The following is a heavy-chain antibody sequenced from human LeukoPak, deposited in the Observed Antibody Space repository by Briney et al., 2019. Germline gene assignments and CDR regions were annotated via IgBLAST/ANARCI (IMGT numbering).Heavy chain of an antibody. Sequence: ASVKVSCKTSGYTFRTYGITWVRQAPGQGLEWMGWINPNSGGTNYQGRVTMTRDSSISTAYIELSRLISDDTAVYYCARVGEYGSGSYLVYWGQGTLVTVSS. CDR3: ARVGEYGSGSYLVY. CDR1: GYTFRTYG. J-gene: IGHJ4*02. CDR2: INPNSGGT. D-gene: IGHD3-10*01. V-gene: IGHV1-2*02.